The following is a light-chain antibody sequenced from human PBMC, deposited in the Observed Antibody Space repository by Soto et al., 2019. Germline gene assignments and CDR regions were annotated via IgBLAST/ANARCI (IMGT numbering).Light chain of an antibody. J-gene: IGLJ1*01. CDR3: NSFRVNRLYV. V-gene: IGLV2-14*01. Sequence: LTQPASVSGSPGQTITISCTGTSSDVGGYNAVSWYQQHPGKAPQLIIYEVTHRPSGVSDRFSASKSGNTASLTISGLQAEDEADYYCNSFRVNRLYVFGTGTKVTVL. CDR1: SSDVGGYNA. CDR2: EVT.